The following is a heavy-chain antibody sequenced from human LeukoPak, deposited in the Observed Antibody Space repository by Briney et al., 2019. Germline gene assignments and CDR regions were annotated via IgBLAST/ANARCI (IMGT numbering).Heavy chain of an antibody. J-gene: IGHJ5*02. CDR3: ARDESDEGWFDP. V-gene: IGHV3-11*04. Sequence: GGSLRVSCAASGFTFSDYYMSWIRQAPGKGLEWISYISSSGSTIFQADSMKGRFTISRDNAKNSLYLQMNNLRAEDTAVYYCARDESDEGWFDPWGQGTLVTVSS. CDR2: ISSSGSTI. CDR1: GFTFSDYY. D-gene: IGHD2-21*02.